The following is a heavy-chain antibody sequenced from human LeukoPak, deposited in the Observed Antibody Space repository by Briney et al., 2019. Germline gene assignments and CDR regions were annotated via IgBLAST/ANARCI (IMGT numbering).Heavy chain of an antibody. J-gene: IGHJ6*03. V-gene: IGHV4-39*01. CDR2: IYYSGST. D-gene: IGHD6-6*01. CDR3: ASQIAARPYYYYYYYMDV. CDR1: GGSISSSSYY. Sequence: SETLSLTCTVSGGSISSSSYYWGWIRQPPGKGLEWIGSIYYSGSTYYNPSLKSRVTISVDTSKNQFSLKLSSVTAADTAVYYCASQIAARPYYYYYYYMDVWGKGTTVTVSS.